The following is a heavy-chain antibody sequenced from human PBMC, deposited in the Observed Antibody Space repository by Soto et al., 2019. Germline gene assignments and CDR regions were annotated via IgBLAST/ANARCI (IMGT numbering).Heavy chain of an antibody. CDR3: AGGIAAAGSFDY. CDR2: INAGNGNT. Sequence: GASVKVSCKASGYTFTSYAMHWVRQAPGQRLEWMGWINAGNGNTKYSQKFQGRVTITRDTSASTAYMELSSLRSEDTAVYYCAGGIAAAGSFDYWGQGTLVTVSS. CDR1: GYTFTSYA. V-gene: IGHV1-3*01. D-gene: IGHD6-13*01. J-gene: IGHJ4*02.